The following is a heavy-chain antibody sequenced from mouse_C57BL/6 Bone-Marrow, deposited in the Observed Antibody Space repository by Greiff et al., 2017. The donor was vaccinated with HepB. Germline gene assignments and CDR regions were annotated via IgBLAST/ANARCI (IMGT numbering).Heavy chain of an antibody. CDR3: ARLGYYGSSQIDY. CDR1: GYTFTNYW. Sequence: QVQLQQSGAELVRPGTSVKMSCKASGYTFTNYWIGWAKQRPGHGLEWIGDIYPGGGYTNYNEKFKGKATLTADKSSSPAYMQFSSLTSEDSAIYYCARLGYYGSSQIDYWGQGTTLTVSS. CDR2: IYPGGGYT. J-gene: IGHJ2*01. V-gene: IGHV1-63*01. D-gene: IGHD1-1*01.